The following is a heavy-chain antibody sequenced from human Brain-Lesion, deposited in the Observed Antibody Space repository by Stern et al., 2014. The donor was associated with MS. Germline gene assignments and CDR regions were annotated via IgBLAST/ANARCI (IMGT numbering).Heavy chain of an antibody. D-gene: IGHD2-21*01. CDR1: GAPVSSGGYY. Sequence: VQLVESGPGLVKPSQTLSLSCTVSGAPVSSGGYYWTWIRQLPGKGLEWVGYIHHTGATFYNPSLKSRVAISVDTSENQFSLKLTSVTAADTAVYYCAAIGPRMEGACFDIWGQGTRVTVAS. V-gene: IGHV4-31*03. J-gene: IGHJ3*02. CDR2: IHHTGAT. CDR3: AAIGPRMEGACFDI.